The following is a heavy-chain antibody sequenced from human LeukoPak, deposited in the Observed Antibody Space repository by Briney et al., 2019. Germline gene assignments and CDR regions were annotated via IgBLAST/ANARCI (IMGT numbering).Heavy chain of an antibody. Sequence: GSLRLSCAASGFTVSSNYMSWVRQAPGKGLEWVSVIYSGGSTYYADSVKGRFTISRDNSKNTLYLQMNSLRAEDTAVYYCARNYGDPPGNAFDIWGQGTMVTVSS. D-gene: IGHD4-17*01. CDR2: IYSGGST. CDR1: GFTVSSNY. V-gene: IGHV3-66*02. CDR3: ARNYGDPPGNAFDI. J-gene: IGHJ3*02.